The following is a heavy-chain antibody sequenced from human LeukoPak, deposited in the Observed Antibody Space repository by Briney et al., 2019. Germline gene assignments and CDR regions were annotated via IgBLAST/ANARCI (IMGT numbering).Heavy chain of an antibody. Sequence: PGGSLRLSCAASGFTVSSNYMSWVRQAPGKGLEWVSVIYSGGSTYYADSVKGRFTISRDNSKNTLYLQMNSLRAKDTAVYYCARVAPGLRGGRDAFDIWGQGTMVTVSS. CDR3: ARVAPGLRGGRDAFDI. CDR1: GFTVSSNY. CDR2: IYSGGST. D-gene: IGHD3-16*01. J-gene: IGHJ3*02. V-gene: IGHV3-53*01.